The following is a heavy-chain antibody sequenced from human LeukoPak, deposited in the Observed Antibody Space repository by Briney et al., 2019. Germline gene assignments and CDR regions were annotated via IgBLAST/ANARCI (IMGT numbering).Heavy chain of an antibody. Sequence: GGSLRLSCVATGLTFHDHGMDWVRQAPGKGLAWVAVIEEEGGGKHYADSVKGRFTLSRDNSKNTLFLQMNILSVEDTAVYYCAREATWGQWYFDLWGQGTPVTVSS. CDR3: AREATWGQWYFDL. CDR2: IEEEGGGK. D-gene: IGHD6-19*01. V-gene: IGHV3-30*03. CDR1: GLTFHDHG. J-gene: IGHJ4*02.